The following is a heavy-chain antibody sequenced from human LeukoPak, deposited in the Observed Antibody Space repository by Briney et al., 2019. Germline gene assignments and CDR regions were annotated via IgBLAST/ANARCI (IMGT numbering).Heavy chain of an antibody. V-gene: IGHV1-18*01. CDR3: ARYNSFCPGGRCYLMPPDY. CDR1: GYTFTRYG. Sequence: ASVKVSCKASGYTFTRYGITWVRQAPGQGLEWMGWISAYNGNTNYVQKLQGRVTMTRDTSTSTAYMELRSLRSDDTAVHYCARYNSFCPGGRCYLMPPDYWGQGTLVTVSS. CDR2: ISAYNGNT. J-gene: IGHJ4*02. D-gene: IGHD2-8*02.